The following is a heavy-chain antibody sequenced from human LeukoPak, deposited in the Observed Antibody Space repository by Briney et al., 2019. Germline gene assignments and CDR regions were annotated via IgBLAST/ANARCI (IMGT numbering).Heavy chain of an antibody. V-gene: IGHV1-8*01. CDR2: MNPRDNT. CDR3: SRYTQHYGFDI. D-gene: IGHD3-3*02. CDR1: GYTSTSPD. Sequence: ASVKVSCKASGYTSTSPDINWVRQATGRGLEWLGWMNPRDNTGYAQKFQGRVTLTRDKSINTAYMELSSLRSEDTAVYYCSRYTQHYGFDIWGQGTMVTVSA. J-gene: IGHJ3*02.